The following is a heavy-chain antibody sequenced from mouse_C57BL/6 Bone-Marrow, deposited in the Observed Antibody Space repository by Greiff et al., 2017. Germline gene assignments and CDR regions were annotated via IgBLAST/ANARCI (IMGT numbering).Heavy chain of an antibody. D-gene: IGHD1-1*01. CDR1: GYTFTSYW. CDR3: ARGGYYGSSYGYFDV. J-gene: IGHJ1*03. CDR2: IDPSDSYT. V-gene: IGHV1-50*01. Sequence: VQLQQSGAELVKPGASVKLSCKASGYTFTSYWMQWVKQRPGQGLEWIGEIDPSDSYTNYNQKFKGKATLTVDTSSSTAYMQLSSLTSEDSAVYYCARGGYYGSSYGYFDVWGTGTTVTVSS.